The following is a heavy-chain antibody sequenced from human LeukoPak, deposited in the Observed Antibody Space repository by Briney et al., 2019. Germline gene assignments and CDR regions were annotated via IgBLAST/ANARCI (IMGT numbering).Heavy chain of an antibody. Sequence: GRSLGLSCAASGFTFDDYAMHWVRQAPGKGPEWVSGISWNSGSIGCADSVKGRFTISRNNAKNSLYLQMNSLRAEDTALYYCAKDNEWLRFNRGPYFDYWGQGTLVTVSS. CDR3: AKDNEWLRFNRGPYFDY. D-gene: IGHD5-12*01. J-gene: IGHJ4*02. CDR2: ISWNSGSI. V-gene: IGHV3-9*01. CDR1: GFTFDDYA.